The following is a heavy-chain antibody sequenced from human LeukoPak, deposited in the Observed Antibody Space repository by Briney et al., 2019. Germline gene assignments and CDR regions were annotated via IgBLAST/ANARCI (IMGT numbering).Heavy chain of an antibody. J-gene: IGHJ6*02. Sequence: QTGGSLRLSCAASGFTFSSYAMSWVRQAPGKGLEWVSAISGSGGSTYYADSVKGRFTISRDNSKNTLYLQMNGLRAEDTAVYYCAKDTSFAVVTPLRYGMDVWGQGTTVIVSS. CDR1: GFTFSSYA. CDR3: AKDTSFAVVTPLRYGMDV. V-gene: IGHV3-23*01. D-gene: IGHD3-3*01. CDR2: ISGSGGST.